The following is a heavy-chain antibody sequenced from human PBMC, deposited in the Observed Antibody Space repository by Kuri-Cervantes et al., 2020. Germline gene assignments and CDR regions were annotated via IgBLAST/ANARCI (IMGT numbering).Heavy chain of an antibody. D-gene: IGHD3-10*01. V-gene: IGHV3-74*01. CDR2: INSDGSST. CDR1: GFTFSSYW. CDR3: AKDMGYYYYYMDV. Sequence: GESLKISCAASGFTFSSYWMHWVRQAPGKGLVWVSRINSDGSSTSYADSVKDRFTISRDNAKNSLYLQMNSLRAEDTALYYCAKDMGYYYYYMDVWGKGTTVTVSS. J-gene: IGHJ6*03.